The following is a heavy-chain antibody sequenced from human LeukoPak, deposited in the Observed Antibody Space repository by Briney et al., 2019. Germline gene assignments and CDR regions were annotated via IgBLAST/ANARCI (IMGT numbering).Heavy chain of an antibody. CDR3: ARYDYYGSGSPDY. CDR1: GGSFSGYY. V-gene: IGHV4-34*01. CDR2: IYYSGST. J-gene: IGHJ4*01. Sequence: SETLSLTCAVYGGSFSGYYWSWIRQPPGKGLEWIGSIYYSGSTYYTPSLKSRVTISVDTSKNQFSLKLTSVTAAGTAVYYCARYDYYGSGSPDYWGQGTLVTVSS. D-gene: IGHD3-10*01.